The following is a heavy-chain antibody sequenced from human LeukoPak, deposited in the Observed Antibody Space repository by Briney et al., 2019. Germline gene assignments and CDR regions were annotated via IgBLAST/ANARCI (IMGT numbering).Heavy chain of an antibody. V-gene: IGHV4-34*01. Sequence: SGTLSLTCAVYGGSLSGYSWSWIRQPPGKGLEWIGEINHSGSTNYNPSLKSRVTISVDTSKNQFSLKLSSVTAADTAVYYCARGDYGGNSQSRPFDYWGQGTLVTVSS. CDR2: INHSGST. J-gene: IGHJ4*02. CDR1: GGSLSGYS. CDR3: ARGDYGGNSQSRPFDY. D-gene: IGHD4-23*01.